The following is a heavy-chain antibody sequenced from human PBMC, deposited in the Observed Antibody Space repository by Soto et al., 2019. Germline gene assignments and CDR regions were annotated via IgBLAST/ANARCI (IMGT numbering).Heavy chain of an antibody. CDR3: AIFIMIMVTTGIVS. V-gene: IGHV1-46*03. Sequence: ASVKVSCKASGYTFTSYHLHWVRQAPGQGLEWMGMINPSGGITTYAQKFQGRVTMTRDTSTSTVYVELSSLRSDDTAVYYCAIFIMIMVTTGIVSWCQGTPVTVSS. CDR1: GYTFTSYH. CDR2: INPSGGIT. J-gene: IGHJ4*02. D-gene: IGHD3-16*01.